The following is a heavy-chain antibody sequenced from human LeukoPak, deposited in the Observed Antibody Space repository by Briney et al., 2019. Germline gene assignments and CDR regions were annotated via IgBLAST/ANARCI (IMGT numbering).Heavy chain of an antibody. CDR1: GFTVSSNY. D-gene: IGHD3-10*01. J-gene: IGHJ4*02. V-gene: IGHV4-59*02. CDR3: ARRYGSGSFFQ. Sequence: PGGSLRLSCAAPGFTVSSNYMNWVRQSPGKGLEWVGSIHSSGSTYYSPSLKSRVSISVDTSENQFSLKLNSVTAADTAVYYCARRYGSGSFFQWSQGTLVTVSS. CDR2: IHSSGST.